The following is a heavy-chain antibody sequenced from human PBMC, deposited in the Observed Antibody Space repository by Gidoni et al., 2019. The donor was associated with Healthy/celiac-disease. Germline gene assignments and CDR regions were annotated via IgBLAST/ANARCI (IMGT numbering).Heavy chain of an antibody. D-gene: IGHD4-17*01. Sequence: QVHLVASGGGLVKPGWSLRPSCPASGFTVSDSYMSWMRQAPGKGLEWGSYSSSSSSYTNYADPVKGRVTISRDNAKNSMYLQMNSLRAEDTAVYDWARDDYGIPDYWGQGTLVTVSS. J-gene: IGHJ4*02. CDR1: GFTVSDSY. CDR3: ARDDYGIPDY. V-gene: IGHV3-11*06. CDR2: SSSSSSYT.